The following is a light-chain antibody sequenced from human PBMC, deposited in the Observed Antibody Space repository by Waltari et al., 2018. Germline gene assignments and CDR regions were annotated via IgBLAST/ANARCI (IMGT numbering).Light chain of an antibody. V-gene: IGLV2-11*01. CDR2: DVS. CDR3: CSYAGSYTVV. CDR1: SSDVVGYNY. Sequence: QSAPTQPRSVSGSPGQSVTISCTGTSSDVVGYNYVSWYQQHPGKAPKLMIYDVSTRPSGVPARFSGSKSGNTASLTISGLQAEDEADYYCCSYAGSYTVVFGGATKLTVL. J-gene: IGLJ2*01.